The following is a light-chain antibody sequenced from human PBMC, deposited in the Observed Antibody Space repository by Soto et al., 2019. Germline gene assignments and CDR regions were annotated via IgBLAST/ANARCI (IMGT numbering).Light chain of an antibody. J-gene: IGLJ3*02. CDR3: QVWDSSTAWV. CDR1: NIGSKN. CDR2: MDS. Sequence: SYELTQPLSVSVALGQTARITCGGNNIGSKNVHWYQQKPGQAPVLVIYMDSNRPSGIPERFSGSNSGNTATLTISRAQAGDEADYYCQVWDSSTAWVFGGGTKVTVL. V-gene: IGLV3-9*01.